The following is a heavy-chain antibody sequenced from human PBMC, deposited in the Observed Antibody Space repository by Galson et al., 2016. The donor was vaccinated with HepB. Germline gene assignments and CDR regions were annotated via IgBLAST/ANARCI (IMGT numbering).Heavy chain of an antibody. J-gene: IGHJ4*02. Sequence: SLRLSCAASGFTFSSYAMRWVRQAPGKGLEWVSAIHLGGNDIYYADSVKGRLTISRDDYNSMLYLQMNSLRAEDTAVYYCTKHEVRTHDYWGQGTLVTVSS. CDR1: GFTFSSYA. CDR2: IHLGGNDI. D-gene: IGHD3-22*01. CDR3: TKHEVRTHDY. V-gene: IGHV3-23*01.